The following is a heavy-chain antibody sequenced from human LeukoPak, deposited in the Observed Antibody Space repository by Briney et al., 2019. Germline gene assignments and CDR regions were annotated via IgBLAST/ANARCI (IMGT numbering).Heavy chain of an antibody. CDR2: IIPIFGTA. J-gene: IGHJ4*02. CDR1: GGTFSSYA. Sequence: ASVKVSCKASGGTFSSYAISWVRQAPGQGLEWMGGIIPIFGTANCAQKFQGRVTITADESTSTAYMELSSLRSEDTAVYYCAREGGYCSGGSCFDYWGQGTLVTVSS. D-gene: IGHD2-15*01. V-gene: IGHV1-69*01. CDR3: AREGGYCSGGSCFDY.